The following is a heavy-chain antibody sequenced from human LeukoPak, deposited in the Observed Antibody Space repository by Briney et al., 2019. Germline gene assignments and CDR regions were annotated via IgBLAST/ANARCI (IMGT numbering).Heavy chain of an antibody. J-gene: IGHJ4*02. Sequence: SGGSLGLSCAASGFAFNFFAMSWVRQVPGKRLEWISTINANAGSTYYADSVKGRFTISRDNSKNTLYLQLNSLRAEDTAVYYCARGAYDSSGYYDYWGQGTLVTVSS. D-gene: IGHD3-22*01. V-gene: IGHV3-23*01. CDR3: ARGAYDSSGYYDY. CDR1: GFAFNFFA. CDR2: INANAGST.